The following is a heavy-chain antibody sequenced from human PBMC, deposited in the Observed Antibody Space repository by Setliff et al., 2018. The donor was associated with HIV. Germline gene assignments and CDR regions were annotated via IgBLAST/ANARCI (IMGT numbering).Heavy chain of an antibody. CDR1: GFAFSTYA. CDR2: ISGSGSTT. CDR3: VKDRTYMAFDI. D-gene: IGHD1-20*01. V-gene: IGHV3-23*01. J-gene: IGHJ3*02. Sequence: GGSLRLSCAASGFAFSTYAMSWVRQAPGKGLQWVSSISGSGSTTNYADSVKGLFTISRDNSKNTLYLQMNSLRAADTAVYYCVKDRTYMAFDIWGQGTMVTVSS.